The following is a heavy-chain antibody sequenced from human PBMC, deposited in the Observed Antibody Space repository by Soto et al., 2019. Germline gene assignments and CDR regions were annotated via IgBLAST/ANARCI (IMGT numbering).Heavy chain of an antibody. Sequence: QVQLVQSGAEVKKPGASVKVSCKASGYTFTGYYMHWVRQAPGQGLEWMGWINRNSGGTNYAQKFQGRVTMTRDTSNSTAYMELSRLRSDDTAVYYYVPAARYDAFAIWGQWTMVTVSS. V-gene: IGHV1-2*02. D-gene: IGHD2-2*01. CDR2: INRNSGGT. J-gene: IGHJ3*02. CDR1: GYTFTGYY. CDR3: VPAARYDAFAI.